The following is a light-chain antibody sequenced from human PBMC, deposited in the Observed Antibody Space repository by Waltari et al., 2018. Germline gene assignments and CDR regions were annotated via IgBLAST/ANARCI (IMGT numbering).Light chain of an antibody. V-gene: IGLV2-14*01. CDR1: SRAVGGDNY. CDR2: DVS. CDR3: SSYTSSNHYV. Sequence: QSALTQPASVSGSPGTSIPIPCTGTSRAVGGDNYVSWYQQHPAKAPKLMIYDVSNRPSGVSNRFSGSKSGNTASLTISGLQAEDEADYYCSSYTSSNHYVFGTGTKVTVL. J-gene: IGLJ1*01.